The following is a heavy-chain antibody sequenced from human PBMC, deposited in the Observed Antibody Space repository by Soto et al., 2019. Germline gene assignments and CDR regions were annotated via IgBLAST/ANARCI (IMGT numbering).Heavy chain of an antibody. CDR1: GYSFTSYW. CDR3: ASAATVTTGAVDAFDI. V-gene: IGHV5-51*01. Sequence: GESLKISCKGSGYSFTSYWIGWVRQMPGKGLEWMGIIYPGDSDTRYSPSFQGQVTISADKSISTAYLQWSSLKASDTAMYYCASAATVTTGAVDAFDIWGQGTMVTVSS. D-gene: IGHD4-17*01. CDR2: IYPGDSDT. J-gene: IGHJ3*02.